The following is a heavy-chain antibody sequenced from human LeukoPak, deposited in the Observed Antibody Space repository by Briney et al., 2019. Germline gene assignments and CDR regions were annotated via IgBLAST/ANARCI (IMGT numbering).Heavy chain of an antibody. Sequence: SVKVSCKASGGTFSSYAISWVRQAPGQGLEWMGRIIPILGIANYAQKFQGRVTITADKSTSTAYMELSSLRSEDTAVYYCARDVGLTMIVEGYYFDYWGQGTLVTVSS. CDR2: IIPILGIA. CDR1: GGTFSSYA. CDR3: ARDVGLTMIVEGYYFDY. J-gene: IGHJ4*02. V-gene: IGHV1-69*04. D-gene: IGHD3-22*01.